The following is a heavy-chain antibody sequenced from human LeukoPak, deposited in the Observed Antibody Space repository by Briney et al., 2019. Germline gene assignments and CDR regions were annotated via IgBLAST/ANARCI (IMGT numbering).Heavy chain of an antibody. V-gene: IGHV3-23*01. Sequence: GGSLRLSCAAPGFTFSDYAMNWVRQAPGKGLEWVSGISGSGGSTDYADSVRGRFTISRDNSRNTLYLQMNSLRAEDTAVYYCARPGLGTMYYFDYWGQGTLVTVSS. CDR3: ARPGLGTMYYFDY. J-gene: IGHJ4*02. CDR2: ISGSGGST. D-gene: IGHD1-7*01. CDR1: GFTFSDYA.